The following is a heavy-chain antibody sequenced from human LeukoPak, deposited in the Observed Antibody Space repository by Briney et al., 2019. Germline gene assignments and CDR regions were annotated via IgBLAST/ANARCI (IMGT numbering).Heavy chain of an antibody. CDR2: IYTSGST. J-gene: IGHJ5*02. V-gene: IGHV4-4*07. D-gene: IGHD2-2*01. CDR1: GGSISSYY. Sequence: SETLSLTCTVSGGSISSYYWSWIRQPAGKGLEWIGRIYTSGSTNYNPSLKSRVTMSVDTSKNQFSLKLSSVTAADTAVYHCARGLPDIVVVPAATREVWFDPWGQGTLVTVSS. CDR3: ARGLPDIVVVPAATREVWFDP.